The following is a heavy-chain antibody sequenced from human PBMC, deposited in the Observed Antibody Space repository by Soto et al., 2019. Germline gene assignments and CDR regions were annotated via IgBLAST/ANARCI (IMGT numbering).Heavy chain of an antibody. D-gene: IGHD6-6*01. V-gene: IGHV4-39*01. CDR2: IYYSGST. CDR1: GGSISSTRYY. Sequence: SETLSLTCTVSGGSISSTRYYWGGIRQPPGKGLEWIGSIYYSGSTYYNPALKSRVTISVDTSKNQFSLKLSSVTAADTAVYYCARRSYSSSGPFDDWGQGTLVTVSS. CDR3: ARRSYSSSGPFDD. J-gene: IGHJ4*02.